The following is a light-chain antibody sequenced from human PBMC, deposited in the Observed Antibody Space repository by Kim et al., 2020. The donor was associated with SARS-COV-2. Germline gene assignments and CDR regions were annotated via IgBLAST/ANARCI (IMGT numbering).Light chain of an antibody. Sequence: GQTVTISCTGSSSDIGSGYNVYWYQHIPGTAPKLLIYGDNSRPSGVPDRFSASRSGTSASLAITGLQAEDEADYYCQSYDAILTKIFGGGTKLTVL. V-gene: IGLV1-40*01. CDR3: QSYDAILTKI. CDR1: SSDIGSGYN. CDR2: GDN. J-gene: IGLJ2*01.